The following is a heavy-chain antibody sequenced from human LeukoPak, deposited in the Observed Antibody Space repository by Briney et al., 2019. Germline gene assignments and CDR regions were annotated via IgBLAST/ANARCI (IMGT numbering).Heavy chain of an antibody. J-gene: IGHJ4*02. Sequence: SETLSLTCAVSGYSIDNGYYWGWIRQPPGKGLTWIGSVYYSGSTLFSASFENRVAMPVDRSKNQFSLKLSSVTAADTATYYCARLCQVTTCAKFEYWGQGILVTVAS. CDR1: GYSIDNGYY. CDR2: VYYSGST. V-gene: IGHV4-38-2*01. CDR3: ARLCQVTTCAKFEY. D-gene: IGHD2-21*02.